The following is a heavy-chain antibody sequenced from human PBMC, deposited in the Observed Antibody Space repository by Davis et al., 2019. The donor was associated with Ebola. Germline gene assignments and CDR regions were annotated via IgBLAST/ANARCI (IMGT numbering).Heavy chain of an antibody. CDR2: IYHSGST. D-gene: IGHD3-22*01. CDR1: GGSISSGGYS. Sequence: SETLSLTCAVSGGSISSGGYSWSWIRQPPGKGLEWIGYIYHSGSTYYNPSLKSRVTISVDRSKNQFSLKLSSVTAADTAVYYCARTRVVVSYYYYGMDVWGQGTTVTVSS. CDR3: ARTRVVVSYYYYGMDV. J-gene: IGHJ6*02. V-gene: IGHV4-30-2*01.